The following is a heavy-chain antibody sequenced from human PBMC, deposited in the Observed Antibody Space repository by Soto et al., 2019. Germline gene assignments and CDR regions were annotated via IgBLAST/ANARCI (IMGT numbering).Heavy chain of an antibody. CDR1: GFTFSSYW. CDR3: ARGLIVVVPAASSVAFDI. Sequence: GGSLRLSCAASGFTFSSYWMSWVRQAPGKGLEWVANIKQDGSEKYYVDSVKGRFTISRDNAKNSPYLQMNSLRAEDTAVYYCARGLIVVVPAASSVAFDIWGQGTMVTVSS. D-gene: IGHD2-2*01. V-gene: IGHV3-7*01. J-gene: IGHJ3*02. CDR2: IKQDGSEK.